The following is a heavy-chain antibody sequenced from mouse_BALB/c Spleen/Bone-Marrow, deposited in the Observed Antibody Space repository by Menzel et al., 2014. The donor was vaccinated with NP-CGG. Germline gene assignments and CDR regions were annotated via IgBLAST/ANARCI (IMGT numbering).Heavy chain of an antibody. CDR3: AREGYGYQYFDY. D-gene: IGHD2-2*01. V-gene: IGHV1-69*01. CDR2: IDTSDSYT. J-gene: IGHJ2*01. CDR1: GYTFTDYW. Sequence: LQQSGAELVMPGASVKMSCKASGYTFTDYWMHWVKQRPGQGLEWIGAIDTSDSYTSYNQKFKGKASLTVDESSSTAYMQLSSLTSEDSAVYYCAREGYGYQYFDYWGQGTTLTVSP.